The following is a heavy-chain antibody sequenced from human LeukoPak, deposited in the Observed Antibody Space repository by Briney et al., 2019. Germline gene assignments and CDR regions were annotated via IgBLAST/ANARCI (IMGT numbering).Heavy chain of an antibody. J-gene: IGHJ3*02. V-gene: IGHV4-59*01. CDR3: ARELNDAFDI. CDR1: GGSISSYY. CDR2: IYYSGST. Sequence: KPSETLSLTCTVSGGSISSYYWSWIRQPPGKGLECIGYIYYSGSTNYNPSLKSRVTISVDTPKNQFSLKLSSVTAADTAVYYCARELNDAFDIWGQGTMVTVSS.